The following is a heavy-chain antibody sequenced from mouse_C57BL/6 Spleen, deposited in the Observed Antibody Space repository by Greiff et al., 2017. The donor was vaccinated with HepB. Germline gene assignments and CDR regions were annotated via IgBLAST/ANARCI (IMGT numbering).Heavy chain of an antibody. Sequence: QVQLQQPGTELVKPGASVKLSCKASGYTFTSYWMHWVKQRPGQGLEWIGNINPSNGGTNYNEKFKSKATLTVDKSSSTAYMQLSSLTSEDSAVYYCARSIYYDGSSYPYWYFDVWGTGTTVTVSS. D-gene: IGHD1-1*01. V-gene: IGHV1-53*01. CDR3: ARSIYYDGSSYPYWYFDV. J-gene: IGHJ1*03. CDR1: GYTFTSYW. CDR2: INPSNGGT.